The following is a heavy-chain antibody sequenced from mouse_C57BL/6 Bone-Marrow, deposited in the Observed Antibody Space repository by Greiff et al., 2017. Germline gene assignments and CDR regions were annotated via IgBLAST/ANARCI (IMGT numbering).Heavy chain of an antibody. CDR1: GYTFTSYW. J-gene: IGHJ4*01. CDR2: IYPGSGST. CDR3: ARDTFYYVNYYAMDY. D-gene: IGHD2-1*01. V-gene: IGHV1-55*01. Sequence: VQLLQPGAELVKPGASVKMSCKASGYTFTSYWITWVKQRPGQGLEWIGDIYPGSGSTNYNEKFKSKATLTVDTSSNTAYMQLSSLTSEDSAVYYCARDTFYYVNYYAMDYWGQGTSVTVSS.